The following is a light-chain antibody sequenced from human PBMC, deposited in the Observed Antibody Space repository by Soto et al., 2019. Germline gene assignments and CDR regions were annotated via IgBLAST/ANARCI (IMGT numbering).Light chain of an antibody. CDR2: DAS. CDR3: QQYNDYSF. V-gene: IGKV1-5*01. CDR1: QNIDGW. J-gene: IGKJ2*01. Sequence: DIQITQSPSTLSAYVGDRVTITCRASQNIDGWLAWYQQKPGKAPKLLIYDASSLETGVSSRFSGSGSGAEFTLTISCLEPDDFATYYCQQYNDYSFFGQGTKLEIK.